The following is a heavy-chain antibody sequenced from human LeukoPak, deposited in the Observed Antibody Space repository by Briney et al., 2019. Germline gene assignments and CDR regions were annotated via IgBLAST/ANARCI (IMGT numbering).Heavy chain of an antibody. CDR1: GGSISSYY. J-gene: IGHJ4*02. Sequence: SETLFLTCTVSGGSISSYYWSWIRQPPGKGLEWIGYIYYSGSTNYNPSLKSRVTISVDTSKNQFSLKLSSVTAADTAVYYCARVGIAAAPDYWGQGTLVTVSS. CDR2: IYYSGST. CDR3: ARVGIAAAPDY. V-gene: IGHV4-59*01. D-gene: IGHD6-13*01.